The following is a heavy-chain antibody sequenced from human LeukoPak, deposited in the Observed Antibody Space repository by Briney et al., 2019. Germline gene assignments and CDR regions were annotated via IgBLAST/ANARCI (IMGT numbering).Heavy chain of an antibody. CDR2: INPDGSGK. V-gene: IGHV3-7*01. J-gene: IGHJ4*02. D-gene: IGHD3-10*01. CDR1: GFTLSTYW. Sequence: GGSLRLSCEASGFTLSTYWMNWVRQVPGKGLDWVANINPDGSGKRYVDSVKGRFTIARDNADNSLSLQMNSLRAEDTAVYYCARDMGSGSSYGDFDYWGQGTLVTVSS. CDR3: ARDMGSGSSYGDFDY.